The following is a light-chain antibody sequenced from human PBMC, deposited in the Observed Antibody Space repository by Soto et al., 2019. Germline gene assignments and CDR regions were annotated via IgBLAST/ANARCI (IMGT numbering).Light chain of an antibody. CDR3: QKYGTSPYT. V-gene: IGKV3-20*01. CDR1: QSVDNTY. Sequence: EIVLTQSPGTLSLSLGERATLSCRASQSVDNTYLAWYQQKVGQAPRLLIYDASSRATGIPDRFSGSGSGADFTLTISRLEPEDFAVYYCQKYGTSPYTFGQGTKLEIK. CDR2: DAS. J-gene: IGKJ2*01.